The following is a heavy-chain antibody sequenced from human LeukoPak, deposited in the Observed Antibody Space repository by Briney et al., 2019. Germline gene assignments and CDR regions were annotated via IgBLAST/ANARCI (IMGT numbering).Heavy chain of an antibody. CDR2: SYYSGST. CDR3: ARATYDLLTGYYLDS. D-gene: IGHD3-9*01. CDR1: GGSITSGCYY. V-gene: IGHV4-31*03. Sequence: SQTLSLTCSVSGGSITSGCYYWTWIRQYPEKGLEWIGYSYYSGSTHFKSSLKSRATISLDKSKNQFSLNLTSATAADTAVYYCARATYDLLTGYYLDSWGQGTLVTVSS. J-gene: IGHJ4*02.